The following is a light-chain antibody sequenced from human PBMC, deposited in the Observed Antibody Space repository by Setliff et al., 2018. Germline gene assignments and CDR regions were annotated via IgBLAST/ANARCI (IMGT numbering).Light chain of an antibody. CDR3: SSYAGSRNFYV. J-gene: IGLJ1*01. CDR1: SSDIGGYNY. CDR2: EVN. V-gene: IGLV2-8*01. Sequence: QSALAQPPSASGSPGQSVTISCTGTSSDIGGYNYVSWYQQHPGKAPKLMIYEVNKRPSGVPDRFSGSKSGNTASLTVSELQAEDEADYYCSSYAGSRNFYVFGTGTK.